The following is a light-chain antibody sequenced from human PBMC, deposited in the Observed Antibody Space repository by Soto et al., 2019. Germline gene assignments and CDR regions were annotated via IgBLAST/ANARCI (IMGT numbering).Light chain of an antibody. V-gene: IGLV2-23*01. CDR1: SSDVGSYKF. J-gene: IGLJ1*01. Sequence: QSVLTQPASVAGSPGQSVTISCTGTSSDVGSYKFVSWYQHHPGTVPKVIIYETSKRPSGVSDRFSGSKSGNTASLTISGLQAEDEADYYCFSFTSTNTHVFGSGTKVTVL. CDR2: ETS. CDR3: FSFTSTNTHV.